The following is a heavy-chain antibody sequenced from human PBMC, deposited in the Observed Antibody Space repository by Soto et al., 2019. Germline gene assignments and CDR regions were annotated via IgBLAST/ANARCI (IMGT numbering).Heavy chain of an antibody. V-gene: IGHV1-2*02. CDR3: ATSSDWSPLLDY. Sequence: SVKGSCKASEYTFTGYYLHWGRQAPVQGLEWMGWINPNGGGTIYSQKFQGRLTMTRDTSITTAYMELSRLSSDDTAFYYCATSSDWSPLLDYWGQGTPVTVSS. J-gene: IGHJ4*02. CDR1: EYTFTGYY. D-gene: IGHD6-19*01. CDR2: INPNGGGT.